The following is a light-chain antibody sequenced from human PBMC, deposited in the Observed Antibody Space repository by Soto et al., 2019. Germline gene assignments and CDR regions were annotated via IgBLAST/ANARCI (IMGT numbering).Light chain of an antibody. CDR3: QQRSNWLT. V-gene: IGKV3-11*01. CDR1: QSVSSY. Sequence: EMVLTLSPATLSLSPGQGATLSCRASQSVSSYLAWYQQKPGQAPRLLIYDTSHRATGIPARFSGSGSGTDFTLTISSLEPEDFAVYYCQQRSNWLTFGGGTRVEIK. CDR2: DTS. J-gene: IGKJ4*01.